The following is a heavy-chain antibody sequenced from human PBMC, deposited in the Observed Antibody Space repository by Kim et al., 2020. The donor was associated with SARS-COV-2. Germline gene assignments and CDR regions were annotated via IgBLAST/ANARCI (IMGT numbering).Heavy chain of an antibody. Sequence: GGSLRLSCEASGFIFRSYDMNWVRQAPGKGLEWVSYISSGSSYIYYADSVKGRFTISRDNAKNSLYLQMNSLRAEDTATYYCVKVGLGYFFDYLGQGALVTVSS. CDR2: ISSGSSYI. CDR3: VKVGLGYFFDY. J-gene: IGHJ4*02. CDR1: GFIFRSYD. D-gene: IGHD3-16*01. V-gene: IGHV3-21*01.